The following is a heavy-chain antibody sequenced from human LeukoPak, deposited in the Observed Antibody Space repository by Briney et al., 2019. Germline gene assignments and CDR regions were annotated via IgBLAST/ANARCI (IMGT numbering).Heavy chain of an antibody. V-gene: IGHV1-46*01. CDR1: GYTFTSYY. J-gene: IGHJ5*02. D-gene: IGHD1-1*01. CDR3: ARARGNVNWFDP. CDR2: INPSGGST. Sequence: ASVTVSCKASGYTFTSYYMHWVRQAPGQGLEWMGIINPSGGSTSYAQKFQGRVTMTRDTSTSTVYMELSSLRSEDTAVYYCARARGNVNWFDPWGQGTLVTVSS.